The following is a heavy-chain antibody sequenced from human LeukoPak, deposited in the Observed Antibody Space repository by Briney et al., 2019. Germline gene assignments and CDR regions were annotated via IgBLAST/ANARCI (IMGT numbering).Heavy chain of an antibody. V-gene: IGHV2-70*11. Sequence: ESGPALVKPTQTLTLTCTFSGFSLTTTGMCVSWIRQPPGKAPEWLARIDWDDDKYYSTSLKTRLTISKDTSKNQVVLTMTHLDPVDTATYFCARLLQTYAGSPTYYFDYWGQGSLVTVSS. CDR3: ARLLQTYAGSPTYYFDY. CDR2: IDWDDDK. J-gene: IGHJ4*02. D-gene: IGHD2-8*01. CDR1: GFSLTTTGMC.